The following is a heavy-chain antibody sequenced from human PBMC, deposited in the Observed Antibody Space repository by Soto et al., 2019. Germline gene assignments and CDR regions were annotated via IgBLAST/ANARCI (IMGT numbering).Heavy chain of an antibody. V-gene: IGHV4-61*01. CDR3: ARDRRTGTTHFYYGMDV. CDR2: IYYRGST. Sequence: SETLSLTCTVSGVSVSSGSYYWSWIRQPPEKGLEWIGYIYYRGSTHYNPSLESRVTISLDTSKSQFSLKLSSVTAADTAVYFCARDRRTGTTHFYYGMDVWGQGTTVTV. CDR1: GVSVSSGSYY. J-gene: IGHJ6*02. D-gene: IGHD1-7*01.